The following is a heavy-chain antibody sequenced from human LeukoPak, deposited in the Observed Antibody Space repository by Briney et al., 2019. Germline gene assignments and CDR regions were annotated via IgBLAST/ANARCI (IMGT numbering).Heavy chain of an antibody. CDR1: GFTFSSYG. D-gene: IGHD6-13*01. CDR3: ARVGSSSRIVPRTYYYYYMDV. V-gene: IGHV3-23*01. CDR2: ISGSGNTT. J-gene: IGHJ6*03. Sequence: GGSLRLSCAASGFTFSSYGMNWVRQAPGKGLEWVSAISGSGNTTYYADSVKGRFTISRDNSKNTLFLQMNSLRAEDTAVYYCARVGSSSRIVPRTYYYYYMDVWGKGTTVTISS.